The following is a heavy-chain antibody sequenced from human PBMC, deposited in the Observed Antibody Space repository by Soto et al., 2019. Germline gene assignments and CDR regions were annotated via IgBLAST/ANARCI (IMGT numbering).Heavy chain of an antibody. J-gene: IGHJ4*02. V-gene: IGHV3-66*01. D-gene: IGHD6-6*01. CDR3: ARDLGYSSSPDY. CDR2: IYSGGST. Sequence: GGSLRLSCAASGFTVSSNYMSWVRQAPGKGLEWVSVIYSGGSTYYADSVKGRFTISRDNSKNTLYLQMNSLRAEDTAVYYCARDLGYSSSPDYWCQGTLVTVSS. CDR1: GFTVSSNY.